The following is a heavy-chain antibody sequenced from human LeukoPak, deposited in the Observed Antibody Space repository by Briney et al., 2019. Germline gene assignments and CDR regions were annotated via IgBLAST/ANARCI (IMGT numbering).Heavy chain of an antibody. J-gene: IGHJ4*02. Sequence: GGSLTLSCAASALTFTSYAMSCVRHAPGKGLEWVSAIRGSGRSTYYADSVKGRFTISRDNSKNTLYLQMNRLRAEDTAVYYCAKDLGYGDFADYWGQGNLATVSA. V-gene: IGHV3-23*01. CDR1: ALTFTSYA. D-gene: IGHD4-17*01. CDR2: IRGSGRST. CDR3: AKDLGYGDFADY.